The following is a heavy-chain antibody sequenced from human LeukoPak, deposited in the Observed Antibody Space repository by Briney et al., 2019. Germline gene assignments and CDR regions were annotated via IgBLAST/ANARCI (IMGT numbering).Heavy chain of an antibody. J-gene: IGHJ4*02. CDR2: IYYRGST. V-gene: IGHV4-59*01. CDR3: ARTYYYGAGSYFFDY. Sequence: PSETLSLTCTVSAGSISTYYWSWIRQPPGKGLEWIGYIYYRGSTNYNPSLQSRITISVDMSKDQFSLNLSSVTAADTAVYYCARTYYYGAGSYFFDYWGQGILVTVSS. CDR1: AGSISTYY. D-gene: IGHD3-10*01.